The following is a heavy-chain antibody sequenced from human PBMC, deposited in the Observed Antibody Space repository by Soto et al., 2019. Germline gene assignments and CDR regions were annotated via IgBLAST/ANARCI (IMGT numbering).Heavy chain of an antibody. J-gene: IGHJ5*02. Sequence: EVQLVESGGGLVQPGGSLRLSCAASGFTFSSYSMNWVRQAPGKGLEWVSYISSSSSTIYYADSVKGRFTISRDNAKNSRYLQMNSLRAEDTAVYDCAREEGLLNWFDPWGQGTLVTVSS. CDR1: GFTFSSYS. CDR2: ISSSSSTI. D-gene: IGHD1-26*01. CDR3: AREEGLLNWFDP. V-gene: IGHV3-48*01.